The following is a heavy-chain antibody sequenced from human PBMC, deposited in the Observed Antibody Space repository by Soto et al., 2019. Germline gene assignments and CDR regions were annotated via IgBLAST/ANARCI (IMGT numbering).Heavy chain of an antibody. Sequence: SETLSLTCAVYGGSFSGYYWSWIRQPPGKGLEWIGEINHSGSTNYNPSLKSRDTISVDTSKNQFSLKLSSVTAADTAVYYCGRGVGYDILTGYPAAPVDYWGQGTLVTVSS. CDR2: INHSGST. J-gene: IGHJ4*02. V-gene: IGHV4-34*01. D-gene: IGHD3-9*01. CDR1: GGSFSGYY. CDR3: GRGVGYDILTGYPAAPVDY.